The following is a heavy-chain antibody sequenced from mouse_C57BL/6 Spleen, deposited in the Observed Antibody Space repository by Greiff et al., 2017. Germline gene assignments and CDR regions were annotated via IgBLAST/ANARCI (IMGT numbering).Heavy chain of an antibody. Sequence: EVQLQQSGPELVKPGASVKIPCKASGYTFTDYNMDWVKQSHGKSLEWIGDINPNNGGTIYNQKFKGKATLTVDKSSSTAYMELRSLTSEDTAVYYCARPRYGNWYFDVWGTGTTVTVSS. CDR2: INPNNGGT. CDR1: GYTFTDYN. D-gene: IGHD2-10*02. V-gene: IGHV1-18*01. J-gene: IGHJ1*03. CDR3: ARPRYGNWYFDV.